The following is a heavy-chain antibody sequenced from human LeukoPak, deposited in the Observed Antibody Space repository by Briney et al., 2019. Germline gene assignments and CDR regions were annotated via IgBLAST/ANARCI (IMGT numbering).Heavy chain of an antibody. Sequence: ASVKVSCKASGGTFSSYAISWVRQAPGQGLEWMGGIIPIFGAANYAQKFQGRVTITADESTSTAYMELSSLRSEDTAVYYCARDPSYSRHGQKDCSSTSCCPKQDYEGDDYWDQGTLVTVSS. J-gene: IGHJ4*02. V-gene: IGHV1-69*13. CDR3: ARDPSYSRHGQKDCSSTSCCPKQDYEGDDY. CDR1: GGTFSSYA. CDR2: IIPIFGAA. D-gene: IGHD2-2*01.